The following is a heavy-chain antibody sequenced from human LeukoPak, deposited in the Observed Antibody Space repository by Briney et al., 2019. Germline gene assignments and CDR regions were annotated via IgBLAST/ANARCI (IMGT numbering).Heavy chain of an antibody. CDR2: IIPIFGTA. D-gene: IGHD3-3*01. CDR3: ARGKNDFWSTYSYYYYMDV. CDR1: GGTFSSYA. J-gene: IGHJ6*03. V-gene: IGHV1-69*05. Sequence: APVKVSCKASGGTFSSYAISWVRQAAGQGLEWMGGIIPIFGTANYAQKFQGRVTITTDESTSTAYMELSSLRSEDTAVYYCARGKNDFWSTYSYYYYMDVWGKGTTVTVSS.